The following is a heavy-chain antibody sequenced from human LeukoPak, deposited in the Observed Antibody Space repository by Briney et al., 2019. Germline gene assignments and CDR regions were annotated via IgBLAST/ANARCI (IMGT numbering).Heavy chain of an antibody. CDR1: GGSISTYY. CDR2: IYHSGDT. Sequence: SETLSLTCTVSGGSISTYYWTWIRQPPGEGLEWIGYIYHSGDTNYNPSLKSRVTISVDTSKNQFSLKLNSVTAADTAVYYCARTGSWYYYFDYWGQGTLVTVSS. V-gene: IGHV4-59*01. J-gene: IGHJ4*02. CDR3: ARTGSWYYYFDY. D-gene: IGHD6-13*01.